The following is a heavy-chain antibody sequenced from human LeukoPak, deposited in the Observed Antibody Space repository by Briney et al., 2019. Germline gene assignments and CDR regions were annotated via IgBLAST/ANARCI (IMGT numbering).Heavy chain of an antibody. CDR3: AKDMRLATRSWTGFDY. Sequence: SVKVSCKASGGTFSSYAISWVRQAPGQGLEWMGGIIPIFGTANYAQKFQGRVTITADKSTSTAYMELSSLRSEDTALYYCAKDMRLATRSWTGFDYWGPGTLVIVSP. CDR2: IIPIFGTA. V-gene: IGHV1-69*06. J-gene: IGHJ4*02. CDR1: GGTFSSYA. D-gene: IGHD3/OR15-3a*01.